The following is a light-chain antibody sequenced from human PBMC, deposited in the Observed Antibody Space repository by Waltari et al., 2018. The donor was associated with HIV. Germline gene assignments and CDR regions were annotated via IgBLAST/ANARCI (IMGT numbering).Light chain of an antibody. CDR2: DVT. J-gene: IGLJ2*01. Sequence: QSALTQPASVSGSPGQSITISCTGASNDIFNYNYVSWYQQHPAKAPKLIIYDVTRRPAGVSNRFSASKSGTTASLTISGLQADDEADYYCSSYTNNNTLIFGGGTKLTVL. V-gene: IGLV2-14*03. CDR3: SSYTNNNTLI. CDR1: SNDIFNYNY.